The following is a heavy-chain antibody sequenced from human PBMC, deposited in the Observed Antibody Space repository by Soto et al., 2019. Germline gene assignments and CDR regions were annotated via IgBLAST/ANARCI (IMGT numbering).Heavy chain of an antibody. D-gene: IGHD3-3*01. J-gene: IGHJ6*02. CDR2: INPNSGGT. CDR3: ARSEDYDFWSGSDPLYYGMDV. V-gene: IGHV1-2*04. CDR1: GYTFTGYY. Sequence: QVQLVQSGAEVKKPGASVKVSCKASGYTFTGYYMHWVRQAPGQGLEWMGWINPNSGGTNYAQKFQGWVTMTRDTSISTAYMELSRLRSDDTAVYYCARSEDYDFWSGSDPLYYGMDVWGQGTTVTVSS.